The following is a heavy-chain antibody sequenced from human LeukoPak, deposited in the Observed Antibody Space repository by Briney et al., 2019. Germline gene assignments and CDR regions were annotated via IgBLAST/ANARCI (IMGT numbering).Heavy chain of an antibody. Sequence: GASVKVSCKASGGTFSSYAISWVRQAPGQGLEWMGGIIPSFGTANYAQKFQGRVTITADESTSTAYMELSSLRSEDTAVYYCAGGYCSSTSCYQFYGYFQHWGQGTLVTVSS. J-gene: IGHJ1*01. CDR3: AGGYCSSTSCYQFYGYFQH. V-gene: IGHV1-69*13. CDR2: IIPSFGTA. D-gene: IGHD2-2*01. CDR1: GGTFSSYA.